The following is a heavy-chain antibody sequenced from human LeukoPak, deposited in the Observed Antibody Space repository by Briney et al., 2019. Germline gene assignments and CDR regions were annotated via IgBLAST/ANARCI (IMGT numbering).Heavy chain of an antibody. D-gene: IGHD3-22*01. CDR1: GYTFTGYY. CDR2: INPNSGGT. J-gene: IGHJ4*02. CDR3: ARDDSSGYYVDY. V-gene: IGHV1-2*02. Sequence: SVKLSCKASGYTFTGYYMHWVRQAPGQGLEWMGWINPNSGGTNYAQKFQGRVTMTRDTSISTAYMELSRLRSDDTAVYYCARDDSSGYYVDYWGQGTLVTVSS.